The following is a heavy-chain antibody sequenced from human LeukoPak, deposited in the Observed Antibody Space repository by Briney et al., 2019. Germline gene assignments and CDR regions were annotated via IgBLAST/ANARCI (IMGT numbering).Heavy chain of an antibody. J-gene: IGHJ6*03. Sequence: GASVKVSCKASGYTFTGYYMHWVRQAPGQGLEWMGWINPNSGNTGYAQKFQGRVTITRSTSISTAYMELSSLRSEDTAVYYCARGYYYYMDVWGKGTTVTVSS. CDR3: ARGYYYYMDV. CDR2: INPNSGNT. V-gene: IGHV1-8*03. CDR1: GYTFTGYY.